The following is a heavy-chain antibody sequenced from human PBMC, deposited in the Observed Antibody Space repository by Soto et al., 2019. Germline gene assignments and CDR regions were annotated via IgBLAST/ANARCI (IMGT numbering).Heavy chain of an antibody. CDR3: ARPSRGWENWFDP. J-gene: IGHJ5*02. CDR1: GFTFNSYS. Sequence: EVQLVESGGGLVQPGGSLRLSCAASGFTFNSYSMNWVRQAPGKGLEWVSYISSSSTTKYYTDSVKGRFTISRDNAKNSLYLLMNSLRDDDTAVYYWARPSRGWENWFDPWGQGTLVTVSS. D-gene: IGHD6-19*01. V-gene: IGHV3-48*02. CDR2: ISSSSTTK.